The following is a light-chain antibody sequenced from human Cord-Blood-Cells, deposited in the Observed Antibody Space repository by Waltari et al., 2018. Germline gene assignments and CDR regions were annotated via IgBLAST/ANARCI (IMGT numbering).Light chain of an antibody. J-gene: IGLJ1*01. Sequence: SSELTQDPAVSVALGQTVRITCQGDSLRSYYARWYQQKPGQAPVLVIYGKNNRPSGVPDRFSVSSSGNTASLTITGAQAEDEADYYCNSRDSIGNHYVFGTGTKVTVL. CDR2: GKN. CDR3: NSRDSIGNHYV. CDR1: SLRSYY. V-gene: IGLV3-19*01.